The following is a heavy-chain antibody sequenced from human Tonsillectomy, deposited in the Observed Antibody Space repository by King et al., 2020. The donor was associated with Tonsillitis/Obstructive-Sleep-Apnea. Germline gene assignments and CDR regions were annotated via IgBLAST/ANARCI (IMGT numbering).Heavy chain of an antibody. CDR2: ISTYNGNT. CDR1: DYSLTSYD. D-gene: IGHD3-10*01. Sequence: QLVQSGAEVKKPGASVKVSCKASDYSLTSYDISWVRQAPGQGLEWMGWISTYNGNTNYAQKFQGRVTMTTDTSTSTAYMELRSLRSDDTAMYYCANANSYHSGSRGQPFWLDPWGQGPLVTVSS. J-gene: IGHJ5*02. CDR3: ANANSYHSGSRGQPFWLDP. V-gene: IGHV1-18*01.